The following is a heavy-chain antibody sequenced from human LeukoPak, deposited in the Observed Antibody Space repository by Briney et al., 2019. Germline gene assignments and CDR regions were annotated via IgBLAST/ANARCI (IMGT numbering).Heavy chain of an antibody. J-gene: IGHJ6*03. Sequence: PGGSLRLSCAASGFTFSSYGMHWVRQAPGKGLEWVAFIRYDGSNKYYADSVKGRFTISRDNAKNSLYLQMNSLRAEDTAVYYCARIPGYSSGWYSYYYYYMDVWGKGTTVTISS. CDR2: IRYDGSNK. V-gene: IGHV3-30*02. CDR3: ARIPGYSSGWYSYYYYYMDV. CDR1: GFTFSSYG. D-gene: IGHD6-19*01.